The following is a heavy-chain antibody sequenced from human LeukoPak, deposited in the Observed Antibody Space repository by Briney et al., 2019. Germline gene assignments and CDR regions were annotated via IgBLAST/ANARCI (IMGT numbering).Heavy chain of an antibody. Sequence: SETLSLTCNVSGGSISTTTNSWGWAWIRQRPTKGLEWIGSIYYGGSPYYTSSLKSRVTISVDTSKNQFSLKLSSVTAADTAVYYCARTKYCSSTSCPYGAFDIWGQGTMVTVSS. V-gene: IGHV4-39*07. CDR3: ARTKYCSSTSCPYGAFDI. J-gene: IGHJ3*02. CDR2: IYYGGSP. CDR1: GGSISTTTNS. D-gene: IGHD2-2*01.